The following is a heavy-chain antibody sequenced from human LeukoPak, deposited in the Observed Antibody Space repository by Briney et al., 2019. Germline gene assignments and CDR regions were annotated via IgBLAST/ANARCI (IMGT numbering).Heavy chain of an antibody. J-gene: IGHJ6*03. CDR2: IKGTGLTT. CDR3: AGAGELRYMDV. D-gene: IGHD3-16*01. CDR1: GFTFGDYA. Sequence: PGGSLRLSCAASGFTFGDYAMSWFRQAPGKGLEWISTIKGTGLTTYYADSVKGRVTISRDNGKNSLFLQMSSLRADDTAIYYCAGAGELRYMDVWGKGTAVTVSS. V-gene: IGHV3-11*04.